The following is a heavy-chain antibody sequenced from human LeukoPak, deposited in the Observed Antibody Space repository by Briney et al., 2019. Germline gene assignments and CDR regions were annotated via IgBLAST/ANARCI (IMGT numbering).Heavy chain of an antibody. D-gene: IGHD6-13*01. J-gene: IGHJ4*02. Sequence: SETLSLTCAVYGGSSSGYYWSWIRQPPGKGLEWIGEINHSGSTNYNPSLKSRVTISVDTSKNQFSLKLSSVTAADTAVYYCARGLRSGRWQQLYRFDYWGQGTLVTVSS. CDR1: GGSSSGYY. CDR2: INHSGST. V-gene: IGHV4-34*01. CDR3: ARGLRSGRWQQLYRFDY.